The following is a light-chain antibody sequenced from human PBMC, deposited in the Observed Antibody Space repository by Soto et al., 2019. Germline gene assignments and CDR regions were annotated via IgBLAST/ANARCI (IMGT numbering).Light chain of an antibody. CDR3: QQYGGSPRIT. J-gene: IGKJ5*01. CDR1: ERLSSVY. V-gene: IGKV3-20*01. Sequence: EMVLTQSPGTLSLSPGERATLSCRASERLSSVYLAWYQQRPGQPPRLLIYGASNRATGIPDRFSGSGSGTDFTLIINRLEPEDVAIYYCQQYGGSPRITFGQGTRLGIK. CDR2: GAS.